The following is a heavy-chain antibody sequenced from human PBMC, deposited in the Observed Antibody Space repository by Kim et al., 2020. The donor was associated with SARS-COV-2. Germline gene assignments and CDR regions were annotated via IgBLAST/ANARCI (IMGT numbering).Heavy chain of an antibody. Sequence: SVKVSCKASGGTFSSYAISWVRQAPGQGLEWMGGIIPIFGTANYAQKFQGRVTITADESTSTAYMELSSLRSEDTAVYYCAREIHYGSGSYYNQAFCWVDPWGQGTLVTVSS. CDR3: AREIHYGSGSYYNQAFCWVDP. D-gene: IGHD3-10*01. V-gene: IGHV1-69*13. J-gene: IGHJ5*02. CDR2: IIPIFGTA. CDR1: GGTFSSYA.